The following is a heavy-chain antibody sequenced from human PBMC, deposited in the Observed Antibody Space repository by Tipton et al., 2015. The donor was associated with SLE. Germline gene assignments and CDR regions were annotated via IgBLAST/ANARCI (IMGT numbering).Heavy chain of an antibody. CDR2: IYYSGST. D-gene: IGHD2/OR15-2a*01. CDR1: GGSISSGGYY. Sequence: TLSLTCAVYGGSISSGGYYWSWIRQPPGKGLEWIGYIYYSGSTNYNPSLKSRVTISVDTSKNQFSLKLSSVTAADTAVYYCARVRKIGISDFDYWGQGTLVTVSS. CDR3: ARVRKIGISDFDY. V-gene: IGHV4-61*08. J-gene: IGHJ4*02.